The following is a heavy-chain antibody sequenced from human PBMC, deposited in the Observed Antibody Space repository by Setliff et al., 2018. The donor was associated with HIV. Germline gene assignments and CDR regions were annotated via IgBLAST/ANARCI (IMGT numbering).Heavy chain of an antibody. J-gene: IGHJ1*01. D-gene: IGHD6-13*01. V-gene: IGHV3-15*01. CDR3: STGGGYSRT. Sequence: GGSLRLSCEASGFTFSDAWMNWVRQAPGKGLEWVGRIKSKNDGGTTDYAAPVKGRFTISRDDSKNTLYLEMNSQKTEDTAVYYCSTGGGYSRTWGQGTLVTVSS. CDR2: IKSKNDGGTT. CDR1: GFTFSDAW.